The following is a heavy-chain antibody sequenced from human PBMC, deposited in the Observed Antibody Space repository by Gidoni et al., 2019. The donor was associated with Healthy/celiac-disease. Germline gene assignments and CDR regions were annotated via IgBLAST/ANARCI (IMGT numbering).Heavy chain of an antibody. D-gene: IGHD4-17*01. CDR3: ARRGLRSPVDY. CDR1: GGSISSSSYY. J-gene: IGHJ4*02. Sequence: QLQLQESGPGLVKPSETLSLTCTVSGGSISSSSYYWGWIRQPPGKGLEWIGSIYYCGSTYYNPSLKSRVTISVDTSKNQFSLKLSSVTAADTAVYYCARRGLRSPVDYWGQGTLVTVSS. CDR2: IYYCGST. V-gene: IGHV4-39*01.